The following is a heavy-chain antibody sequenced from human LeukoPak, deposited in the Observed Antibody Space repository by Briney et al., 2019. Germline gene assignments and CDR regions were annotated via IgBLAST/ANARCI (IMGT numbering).Heavy chain of an antibody. CDR3: ARGATDTTRWFDP. CDR2: ISSSGSTI. Sequence: GGSLRLSCTVSGFTVSSNSMSWVRQAPGKGLEWVSYISSSGSTIYYADSVKGRFTISRDNAKNSLYLQMNGLRADDTATYYCARGATDTTRWFDPWGQGTLVTVSS. CDR1: GFTVSSNS. J-gene: IGHJ5*02. D-gene: IGHD1-7*01. V-gene: IGHV3-48*04.